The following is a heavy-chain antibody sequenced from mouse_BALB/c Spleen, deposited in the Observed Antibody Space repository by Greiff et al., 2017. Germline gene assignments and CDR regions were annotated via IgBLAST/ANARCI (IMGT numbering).Heavy chain of an antibody. CDR1: GYSFTSYW. Sequence: VQLQQSGTVLARPGASVKMSCKASGYSFTSYWMHWVKQRPGQGLEWIGAIYPGNSDTSYNQKFKGKAKLTAVTSASTAYMELSSLTNEDSAVYYCTRDYYGSSSYWYFDVWGAGTTVTVSS. D-gene: IGHD1-1*01. J-gene: IGHJ1*01. CDR2: IYPGNSDT. V-gene: IGHV1-5*01. CDR3: TRDYYGSSSYWYFDV.